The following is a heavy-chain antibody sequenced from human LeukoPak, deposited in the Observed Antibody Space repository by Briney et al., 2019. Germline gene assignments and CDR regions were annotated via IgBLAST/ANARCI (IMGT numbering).Heavy chain of an antibody. V-gene: IGHV3-23*01. D-gene: IGHD3-10*01. CDR3: AKEALLWFGELTYYYYYMDV. Sequence: GGSLRLSCAASGFTVSSNYMSWVRQAPGKGLKWVSAISGSGGSTYYADSVKGRFTISRDNSKNTLYLQMNSLRAEDTAVYYCAKEALLWFGELTYYYYYMDVWGKGTTVTISS. CDR2: ISGSGGST. J-gene: IGHJ6*03. CDR1: GFTVSSNY.